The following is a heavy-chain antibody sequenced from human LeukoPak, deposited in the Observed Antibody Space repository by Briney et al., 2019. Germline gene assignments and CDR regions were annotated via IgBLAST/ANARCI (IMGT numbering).Heavy chain of an antibody. CDR2: ISPSGAST. CDR3: ARGSSRSPRDAFDI. V-gene: IGHV1-46*01. J-gene: IGHJ3*02. Sequence: ASVKVSCKASGYTFTSYYMHGVRQAPGQGLEWMGIISPSGASTTYAQNFQGRVTMTRDMSTSTLYMELSSLKSEDTAVYYCARGSSRSPRDAFDIWGQGTMVTVSS. CDR1: GYTFTSYY.